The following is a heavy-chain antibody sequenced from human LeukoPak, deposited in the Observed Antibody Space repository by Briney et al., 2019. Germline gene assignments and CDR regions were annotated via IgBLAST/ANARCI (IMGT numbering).Heavy chain of an antibody. D-gene: IGHD6-19*01. V-gene: IGHV3-20*04. CDR3: ARVHAAGISFYFDY. Sequence: GGSLRLPCAASGFTFDDYGMSWVRQAPGKGLEWVSGINWNGGSTGYADSVKGRFTISRDNAKNSLYLQMKSLRAEDTALYYCARVHAAGISFYFDYWGQGTLVTVSS. CDR1: GFTFDDYG. J-gene: IGHJ4*02. CDR2: INWNGGST.